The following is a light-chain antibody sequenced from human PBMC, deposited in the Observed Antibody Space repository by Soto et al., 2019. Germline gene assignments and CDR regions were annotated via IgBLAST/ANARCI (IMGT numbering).Light chain of an antibody. CDR2: EVS. V-gene: IGLV2-14*01. Sequence: QSALTQPASVSGSPGPSITISGTGTSGDVDYKYVSWYQQQPGKAPKLIIYEVSNRPSGISNRFSGSKSGNTASLTIAGLQAEDEADYYCNSCTDTTRLIFGGGTKLTVL. J-gene: IGLJ2*01. CDR3: NSCTDTTRLI. CDR1: SGDVDYKY.